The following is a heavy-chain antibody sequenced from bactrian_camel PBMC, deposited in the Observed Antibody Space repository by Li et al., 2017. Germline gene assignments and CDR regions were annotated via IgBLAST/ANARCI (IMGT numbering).Heavy chain of an antibody. Sequence: VQLVESGGALVQPGGSLRLSCAASGFGFSGYGMSWVRQAPGKGLEWVSIINSDNVRTYYADSVAGRFTISKDNGKNTLYLHLEMNSLKPEDTAMYICAADLTGYNSDKLAPRAYLYWGQGTQVTVS. J-gene: IGHJ4*01. D-gene: IGHD1*01. CDR3: AADLTGYNSDKLAPRAYLY. CDR1: GFGFSGYG. V-gene: IGHV3S40*01. CDR2: INSDNVRT.